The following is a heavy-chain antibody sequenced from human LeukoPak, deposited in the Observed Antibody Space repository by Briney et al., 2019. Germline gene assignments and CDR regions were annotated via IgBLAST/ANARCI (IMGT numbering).Heavy chain of an antibody. V-gene: IGHV1-3*01. J-gene: IGHJ4*02. Sequence: ASVKVSCKASGYTFTSYAMHWVRQAPGQRLEWMGWINAGNGNTKYSQKFQGRVTITRDTSAGTAYMELSSLRSEDTAVYYCARDNDSSGNYYFDYWGQGTLVTVSS. CDR3: ARDNDSSGNYYFDY. CDR1: GYTFTSYA. CDR2: INAGNGNT. D-gene: IGHD3-22*01.